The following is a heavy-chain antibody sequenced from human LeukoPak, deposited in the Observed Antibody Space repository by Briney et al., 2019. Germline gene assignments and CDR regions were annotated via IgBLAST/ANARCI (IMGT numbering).Heavy chain of an antibody. J-gene: IGHJ4*02. V-gene: IGHV3-72*01. CDR3: ARSTSWSFDY. CDR1: GFTFSGHA. D-gene: IGHD2-2*01. CDR2: VENRPPSFTT. Sequence: GGSLRLSCAASGFTFSGHAMSWVRQAPGKGLEWVGRVENRPPSFTTAYGASVKGRFTISRDDSKNSVYLQMNSLTTEDTAVYYCARSTSWSFDYWGQGVLVTVAS.